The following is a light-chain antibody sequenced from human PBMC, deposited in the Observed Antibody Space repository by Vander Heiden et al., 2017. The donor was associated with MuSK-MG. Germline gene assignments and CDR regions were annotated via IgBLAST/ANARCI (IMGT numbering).Light chain of an antibody. Sequence: DIQMTQSPSSLSASVGDRVTITCRASQSISSYLNWYQQKPGKAPKLLIYAASSLQSGVPSRFSGSGSGTDFTLTISRLQPEDFATYYCQQSYSTVSTFGHGTKVDIK. V-gene: IGKV1-39*01. CDR3: QQSYSTVST. CDR2: AAS. J-gene: IGKJ3*01. CDR1: QSISSY.